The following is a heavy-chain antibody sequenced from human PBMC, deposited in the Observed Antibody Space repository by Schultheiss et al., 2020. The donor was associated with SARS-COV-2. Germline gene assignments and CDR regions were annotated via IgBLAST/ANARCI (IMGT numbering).Heavy chain of an antibody. CDR1: GGSFSGYY. V-gene: IGHV4-34*01. CDR3: ARRLSALGYCSSTSCYVFDY. Sequence: SETLSLTCAVYGGSFSGYYWSWIRQPPGKGLEWIGEINHSGSTNYNPSLKSRVTISVDTSKNQFSLKLSSVTAEDTAVYYCARRLSALGYCSSTSCYVFDYWGQGTLVTVSS. J-gene: IGHJ4*02. CDR2: INHSGST. D-gene: IGHD2-2*01.